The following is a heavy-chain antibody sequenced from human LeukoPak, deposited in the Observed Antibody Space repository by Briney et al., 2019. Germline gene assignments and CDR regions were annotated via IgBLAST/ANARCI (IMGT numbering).Heavy chain of an antibody. Sequence: PGGSLRLSCAASGFTFSSYGMTWVRQAPGKVLEWVSYISSSSSTIYYADSVKGRFTISRDNSKNTLYLQMNSLRAEDTAVYYCAKDGAYQWNRDYPEYYFDYWGQGTLVTVSS. CDR1: GFTFSSYG. CDR2: ISSSSSTI. V-gene: IGHV3-48*01. CDR3: AKDGAYQWNRDYPEYYFDY. D-gene: IGHD4-17*01. J-gene: IGHJ4*02.